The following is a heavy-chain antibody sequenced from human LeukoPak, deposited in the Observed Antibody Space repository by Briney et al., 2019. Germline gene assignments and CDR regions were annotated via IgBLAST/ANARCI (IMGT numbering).Heavy chain of an antibody. CDR2: ISGSGGST. CDR1: GFTFSSYA. J-gene: IGHJ6*02. CDR3: AKGAYCSGGSCYSPGEYYYYGMDV. D-gene: IGHD2-15*01. V-gene: IGHV3-23*01. Sequence: SGGSLRLSCAASGFTFSSYAMSWVRQAPGKGLEWVSAISGSGGSTYYADSVKGRFTISRDNSKNTLYLQMNSLRAEDTAVYYCAKGAYCSGGSCYSPGEYYYYGMDVWGQGTTVTVSS.